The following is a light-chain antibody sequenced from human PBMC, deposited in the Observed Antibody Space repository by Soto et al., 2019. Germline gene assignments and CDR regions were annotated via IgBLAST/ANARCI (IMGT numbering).Light chain of an antibody. Sequence: VVPQEPSLTVSPGGTVTLTCASSTGAVTSGYYPNWFQQKPGQPPRALIYSTTYKHSWTPARFSGSLLGGKAALTLSGVQPEDEADYYCLLFYGDGVVFGGGTKLTVL. CDR1: TGAVTSGYY. CDR3: LLFYGDGVV. V-gene: IGLV7-43*01. J-gene: IGLJ2*01. CDR2: STT.